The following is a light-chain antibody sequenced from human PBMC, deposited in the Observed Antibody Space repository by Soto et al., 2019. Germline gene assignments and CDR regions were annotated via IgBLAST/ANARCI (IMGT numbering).Light chain of an antibody. J-gene: IGKJ5*01. Sequence: IVLTQSPATLSLSLGERATLSPGASQSVGTYIAWYKQKPGLAPRLVIFDSSTRATGIPDRFSGSGSGTDFTLTISRLEPEDFAVYFCQQYGNSPQLTFGQGTRLEIK. CDR2: DSS. V-gene: IGKV3D-20*01. CDR3: QQYGNSPQLT. CDR1: QSVGTY.